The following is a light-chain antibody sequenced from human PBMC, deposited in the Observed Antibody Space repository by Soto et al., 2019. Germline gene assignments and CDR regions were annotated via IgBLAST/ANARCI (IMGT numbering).Light chain of an antibody. CDR2: EAS. CDR3: QQHNNWIT. V-gene: IGKV3-15*01. CDR1: QSVSSR. Sequence: EMVMTQSPATLSVAPGERVTITCRASQSVSSRLAWYQQRPGQAPMLLIYEASTRTTGIPARFSGSGSGTEFTPTISRLQSEDSAVYYCQQHNNWITFGQGTRLEIK. J-gene: IGKJ5*01.